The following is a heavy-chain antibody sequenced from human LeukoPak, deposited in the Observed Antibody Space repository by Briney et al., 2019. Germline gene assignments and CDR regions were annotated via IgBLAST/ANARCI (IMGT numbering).Heavy chain of an antibody. CDR1: GYTFTGYY. CDR3: VGGDSSSWYAGYQPRRYNWFDP. V-gene: IGHV1-2*06. Sequence: ASVKVSCKASGYTFTGYYMHWVRQAPGQGLEWMGRINPNSGGTNYAQRFQGRVTITRDTSISTAYMELSRLRSDDTAVYYCVGGDSSSWYAGYQPRRYNWFDPWGQGTLVTVSS. D-gene: IGHD6-13*01. CDR2: INPNSGGT. J-gene: IGHJ5*02.